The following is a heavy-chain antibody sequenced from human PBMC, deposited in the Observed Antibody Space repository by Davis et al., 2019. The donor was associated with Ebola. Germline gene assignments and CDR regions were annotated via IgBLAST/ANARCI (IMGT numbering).Heavy chain of an antibody. V-gene: IGHV4-4*02. CDR3: ARGTYSRAPPDD. D-gene: IGHD6-13*01. J-gene: IGHJ4*02. CDR1: GGSISNFDW. CDR2: VYHSGST. Sequence: MPSETLSLTCAVSGGSISNFDWWSWVRQPPGKGLEWIGEVYHSGSTNYNPSLKSRVTIAVDKSKNQFSLNLISVTAADTAVYYCARGTYSRAPPDDWGQGTLVTVSS.